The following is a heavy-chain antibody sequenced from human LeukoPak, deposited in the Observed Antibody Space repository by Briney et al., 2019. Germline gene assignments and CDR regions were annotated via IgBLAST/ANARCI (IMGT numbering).Heavy chain of an antibody. J-gene: IGHJ4*02. CDR1: GYSISSGYY. D-gene: IGHD3-22*01. Sequence: KPSETLSLTCAVSGYSISSGYYWGWIRQPPGKGLEWIGSIYYSGSTYYNPSLKSRVTISVDTSKNQFSLKLSSVTAADTAVYYCARHAGSSGYYFDYWGQGTLVTVSS. CDR2: IYYSGST. V-gene: IGHV4-38-2*01. CDR3: ARHAGSSGYYFDY.